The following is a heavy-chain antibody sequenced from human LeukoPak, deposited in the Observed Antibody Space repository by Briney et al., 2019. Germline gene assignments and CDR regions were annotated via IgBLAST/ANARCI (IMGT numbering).Heavy chain of an antibody. CDR1: GGSISSGGYY. Sequence: SQTLSLTCTVSGGSISSGGYYWSWMRQHPGKGLEWIGYIYYSGSTYYNPSLKSRVTISVDTSKNQFSLKLSSVTAADTAVYYCARSPGNYYDSSGYPLGHYYFDYWGQGTLVTVSS. CDR3: ARSPGNYYDSSGYPLGHYYFDY. V-gene: IGHV4-31*03. D-gene: IGHD3-22*01. J-gene: IGHJ4*02. CDR2: IYYSGST.